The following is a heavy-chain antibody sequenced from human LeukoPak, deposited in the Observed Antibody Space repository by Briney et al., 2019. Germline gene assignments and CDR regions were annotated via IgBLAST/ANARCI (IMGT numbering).Heavy chain of an antibody. CDR1: GFTFSSNW. D-gene: IGHD3-3*01. Sequence: GGSLGLSCAASGFTFSSNWMHWVRQAPGKGLEWVAVISYDGSNKYYADSVKGRFTISRDNSKNTLYLQMNSLRAEDTAVYYCARDQDGDFWSGYVSDAPSRGGNLPDYWGQGTLVTVSS. V-gene: IGHV3-30-3*01. CDR2: ISYDGSNK. CDR3: ARDQDGDFWSGYVSDAPSRGGNLPDY. J-gene: IGHJ4*02.